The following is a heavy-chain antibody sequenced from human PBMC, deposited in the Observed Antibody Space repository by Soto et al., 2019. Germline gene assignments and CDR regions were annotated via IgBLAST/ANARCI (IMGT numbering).Heavy chain of an antibody. D-gene: IGHD4-17*01. Sequence: ESGGGLVQPGGSLRLSCAASGFTFSKYWVSWVRQAPGKGLEWLADIKQDGSTKYFLDSVKGRFTISRDNAENSLSLQMNSLRAEDTAVYYCARDSDDYGDFGWYFDLWGRGTLVTISS. CDR3: ARDSDDYGDFGWYFDL. J-gene: IGHJ2*01. V-gene: IGHV3-7*01. CDR1: GFTFSKYW. CDR2: IKQDGSTK.